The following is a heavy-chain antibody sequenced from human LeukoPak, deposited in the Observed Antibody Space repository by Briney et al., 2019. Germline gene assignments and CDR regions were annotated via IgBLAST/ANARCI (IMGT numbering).Heavy chain of an antibody. CDR2: IYYSGST. V-gene: IGHV4-39*01. CDR1: GGSISSSSYY. J-gene: IGHJ4*02. CDR3: ARWYSSSWYADY. D-gene: IGHD6-13*01. Sequence: SETLSLTCTVSGGSISSSSYYWGWIRQPPGTGLEWIGSIYYSGSTYYNPSLKSRVTISVDTSKNQFSLKLSSVTAADTAVYYCARWYSSSWYADYWGQGTLVTVSS.